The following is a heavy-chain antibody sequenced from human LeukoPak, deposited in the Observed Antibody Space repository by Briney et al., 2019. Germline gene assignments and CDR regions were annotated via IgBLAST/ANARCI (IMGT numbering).Heavy chain of an antibody. V-gene: IGHV4-59*08. Sequence: SETLSLTCTVSGGSISSYYWSWIRQPPGKGLEWIGYVYYTGSTSYNPSLKSRATISLDTSKNQFSLKLSSVTAADTAVYYCARVMVRGVYYYYYYMDVWGKGTTVTISS. D-gene: IGHD3-10*01. CDR3: ARVMVRGVYYYYYYMDV. J-gene: IGHJ6*03. CDR1: GGSISSYY. CDR2: VYYTGST.